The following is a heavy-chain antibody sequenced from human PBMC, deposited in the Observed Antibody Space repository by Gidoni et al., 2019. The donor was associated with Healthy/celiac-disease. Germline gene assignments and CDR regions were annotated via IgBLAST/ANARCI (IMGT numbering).Heavy chain of an antibody. Sequence: EVQLVESGGGLVQPGGSLRLSCAASGFTFSSYWMHWVRQAPGKGLVWVSRINSDGRSTSYADSVKGRFTISRDNAKNTLYLQMNSLRAEDTAVYYCARETSAIPQTTPRSNWFDPWGQGTLVTVSS. J-gene: IGHJ5*02. CDR3: ARETSAIPQTTPRSNWFDP. V-gene: IGHV3-74*01. D-gene: IGHD1-1*01. CDR1: GFTFSSYW. CDR2: INSDGRST.